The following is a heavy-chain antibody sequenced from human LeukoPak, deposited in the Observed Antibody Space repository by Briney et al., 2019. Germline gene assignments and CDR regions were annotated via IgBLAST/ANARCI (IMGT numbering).Heavy chain of an antibody. CDR3: ATDYGDYAAFDI. CDR2: FDTEDGET. J-gene: IGHJ3*02. Sequence: APVKVSCKVSGYTLTELSMHWVRQAPGKGLEWMGGFDTEDGETIYAQKFQGRVTMTNDTSTDTAYMKLSSLTFEDTAVYYCATDYGDYAAFDIWGQGTMVTVSS. CDR1: GYTLTELS. D-gene: IGHD4-17*01. V-gene: IGHV1-24*01.